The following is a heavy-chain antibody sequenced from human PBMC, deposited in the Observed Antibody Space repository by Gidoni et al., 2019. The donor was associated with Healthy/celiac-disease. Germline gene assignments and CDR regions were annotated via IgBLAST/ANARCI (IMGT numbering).Heavy chain of an antibody. D-gene: IGHD2-8*01. J-gene: IGHJ5*02. CDR1: TFSNAW. Sequence: TFSNAWMNWVRQAPGKGLEWVGRIKSKTDGGTTDYAAPVKGRFTISRDDSKNTQYLQMNSLKTEDTAVYYCTTHPRSGYCTNGVCYDWFDPWGQGTLVTVSS. CDR2: IKSKTDGGTT. CDR3: TTHPRSGYCTNGVCYDWFDP. V-gene: IGHV3-15*07.